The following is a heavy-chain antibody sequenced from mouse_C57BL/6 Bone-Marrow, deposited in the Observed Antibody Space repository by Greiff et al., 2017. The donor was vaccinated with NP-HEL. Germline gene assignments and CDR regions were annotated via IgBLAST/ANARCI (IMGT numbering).Heavy chain of an antibody. D-gene: IGHD2-5*01. CDR1: GFSLSTSGMG. J-gene: IGHJ4*01. CDR2: IYWDDDK. V-gene: IGHV8-12*01. CDR3: ARRAYYSNYGDYAMDY. Sequence: QVTLKVCGPGILQSSQTLSLTCSFSGFSLSTSGMGVSWIRQPSGKGLEWLAHIYWDDDKRYNPSLKSRLTISKDTSRNQVFLKITSVDTADTATYYCARRAYYSNYGDYAMDYWGQGTSVTVSS.